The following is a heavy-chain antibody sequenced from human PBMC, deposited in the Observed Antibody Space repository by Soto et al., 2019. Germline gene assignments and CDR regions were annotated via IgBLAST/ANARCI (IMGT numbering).Heavy chain of an antibody. D-gene: IGHD3-22*01. Sequence: PSETLSLTCTVSGGSISSYYWSWIRQPPGKGLEWIGYIYYSGSTNYNPSLKSRVTISVDTSKNQFSLKLSSVTAADTAVYYCARVDSSVWPYYFDYWGQGTLVIVSS. J-gene: IGHJ4*02. CDR2: IYYSGST. CDR3: ARVDSSVWPYYFDY. CDR1: GGSISSYY. V-gene: IGHV4-59*08.